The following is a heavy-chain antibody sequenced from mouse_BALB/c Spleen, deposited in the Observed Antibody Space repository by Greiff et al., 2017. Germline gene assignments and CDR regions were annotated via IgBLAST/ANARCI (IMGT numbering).Heavy chain of an antibody. CDR2: ISSGGSYT. J-gene: IGHJ3*01. CDR1: GFTFSSYT. V-gene: IGHV5-6-4*01. Sequence: EVNLVESGGGLVKPGGSLKLSCAASGFTFSSYTMSWVRQTPEKRLEWVATISSGGSYTYYPDSVKGRFTISRDNAKNTLYLQMSSLKSEDTAMYYCTRDGFAYWGQGTLVTVSA. CDR3: TRDGFAY.